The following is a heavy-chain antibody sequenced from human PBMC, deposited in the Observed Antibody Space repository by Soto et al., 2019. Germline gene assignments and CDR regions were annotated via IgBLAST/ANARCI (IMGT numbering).Heavy chain of an antibody. Sequence: GGSLRLSCAASGFTFSSYSMNWVRQAPGKGLEWVSSISSSSSYIYYADSVKGRFTISRDNAKNSLYLQMNSLRAEDTAVYYCAREDAVQLESGYYYYMDVWGKGTTVTVSS. CDR3: AREDAVQLESGYYYYMDV. CDR1: GFTFSSYS. V-gene: IGHV3-21*01. CDR2: ISSSSSYI. J-gene: IGHJ6*03. D-gene: IGHD1-1*01.